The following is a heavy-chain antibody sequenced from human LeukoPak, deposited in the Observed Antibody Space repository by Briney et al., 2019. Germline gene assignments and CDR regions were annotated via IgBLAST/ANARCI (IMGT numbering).Heavy chain of an antibody. CDR3: ARQWGYTSSSERANWFDP. Sequence: PSETLSLTCIVSGGSISSYYWNWIRQPPGKGLEWIGYVYHRGSTNSNPSLKGRVTISIDTSKSQFSLKLSSVTAADTAVYYCARQWGYTSSSERANWFDPWGQGTLVTVSS. J-gene: IGHJ5*02. V-gene: IGHV4-59*08. CDR1: GGSISSYY. CDR2: VYHRGST. D-gene: IGHD6-6*01.